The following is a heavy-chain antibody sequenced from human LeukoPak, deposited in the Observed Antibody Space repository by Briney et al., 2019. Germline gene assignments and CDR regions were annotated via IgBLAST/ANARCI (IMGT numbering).Heavy chain of an antibody. J-gene: IGHJ5*02. CDR1: GGSFSGYY. D-gene: IGHD3-22*01. V-gene: IGHV4-34*01. CDR3: ARAYYYDSSGSPGWFDP. CDR2: INHSGST. Sequence: SETLSLTCAVYGGSFSGYYWSWIRQPPGKGLEWIGEINHSGSTNYNPSLKSRVTISVDTSKNQFSLELSSVTAADTAVYYCARAYYYDSSGSPGWFDPWGQGTLVTVSS.